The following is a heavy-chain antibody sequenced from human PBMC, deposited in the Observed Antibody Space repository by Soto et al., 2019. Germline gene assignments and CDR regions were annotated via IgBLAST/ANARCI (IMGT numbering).Heavy chain of an antibody. J-gene: IGHJ5*02. CDR3: ARAAETGGNWFDP. CDR1: GGSIRSSY. Sequence: ASETLSLTCTVSGGSIRSSYWTWIRQPPGKGLEWIGHMYFSGTTNFNPSLKSRITMSVDTSKNQFSLKLSSVTAADTAVYYCARAAETGGNWFDPWGQGTLVTVSS. D-gene: IGHD1-1*01. V-gene: IGHV4-59*01. CDR2: MYFSGTT.